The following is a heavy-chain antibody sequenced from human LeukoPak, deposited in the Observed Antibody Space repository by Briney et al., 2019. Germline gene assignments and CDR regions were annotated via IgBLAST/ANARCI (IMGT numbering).Heavy chain of an antibody. J-gene: IGHJ4*02. Sequence: SGTLSLTCAVSGGSISSSNWWSWVRQPPGKGLEWIGEIYHSGSTNYNPSLKSRVTISVDKSKNQFSLKLSSVTAADTAAYYCARSILYYGSGSYPFDYWGQGTLVTVSS. CDR3: ARSILYYGSGSYPFDY. CDR1: GGSISSSNW. CDR2: IYHSGST. D-gene: IGHD3-10*01. V-gene: IGHV4-4*02.